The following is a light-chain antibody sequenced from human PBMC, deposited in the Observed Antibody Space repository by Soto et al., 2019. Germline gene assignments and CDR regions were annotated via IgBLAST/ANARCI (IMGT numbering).Light chain of an antibody. CDR2: AAS. Sequence: DIQMTQSPSSLSASVGDRVTISCRATQNIRNYLNWYQQKQGKAPKLLIYAASGLQSGVPSRFSAMGSGTDFTLPLSYLQTEDFQAYYCQQTYSVPATFGQGTKVDIK. CDR1: QNIRNY. J-gene: IGKJ1*01. V-gene: IGKV1-39*01. CDR3: QQTYSVPAT.